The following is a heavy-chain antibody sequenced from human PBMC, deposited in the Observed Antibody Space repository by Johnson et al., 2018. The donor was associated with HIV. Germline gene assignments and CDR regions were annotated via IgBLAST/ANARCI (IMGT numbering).Heavy chain of an antibody. CDR2: ISYDGSNK. CDR1: GFTFSSYG. Sequence: QVQLVESGGGVVQPGRSLRLSCAASGFTFSSYGMHWVRQAPGKGLEWVAVISYDGSNKYYADSVKGRFTISRDNSKNTLYLQMNSLRAEDTAVYYCAKLTGGGGYDALDIWGQGTMVTVSS. D-gene: IGHD1-20*01. CDR3: AKLTGGGGYDALDI. J-gene: IGHJ3*02. V-gene: IGHV3-30*18.